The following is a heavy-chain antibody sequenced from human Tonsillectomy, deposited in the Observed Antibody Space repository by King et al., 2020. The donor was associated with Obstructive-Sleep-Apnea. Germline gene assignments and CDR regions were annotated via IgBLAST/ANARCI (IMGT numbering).Heavy chain of an antibody. CDR2: IKQDGSEK. CDR1: GFTFSSYW. J-gene: IGHJ4*02. Sequence: EVQLVQSGGGLVQPGGSLRLSCAASGFTFSSYWMSWVRQAPGKGLEWVANIKQDGSEKYYVDSVKGRFTISRDNAKNSLYLQMNSLRAEDTAVYYCARGGGIWGTMLVVAHFDYWGQGTLVTVSS. V-gene: IGHV3-7*03. CDR3: ARGGGIWGTMLVVAHFDY. D-gene: IGHD3-22*01.